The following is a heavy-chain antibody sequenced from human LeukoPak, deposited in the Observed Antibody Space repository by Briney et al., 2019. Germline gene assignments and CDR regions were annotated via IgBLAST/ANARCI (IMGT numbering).Heavy chain of an antibody. Sequence: GGSLRLSCAASGFTFGSYEMNWVRQAPGKGLEWVSYISSSGSTIYYADSVKGRFTISRDNAKNSLYLQMNSLRAEDTAVYYCARIEYGDYTYYFDYWGQGTLVTVSS. J-gene: IGHJ4*02. CDR1: GFTFGSYE. D-gene: IGHD4-17*01. CDR2: ISSSGSTI. CDR3: ARIEYGDYTYYFDY. V-gene: IGHV3-48*03.